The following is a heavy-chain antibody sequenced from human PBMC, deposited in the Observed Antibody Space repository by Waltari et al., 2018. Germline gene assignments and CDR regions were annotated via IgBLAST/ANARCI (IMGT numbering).Heavy chain of an antibody. CDR3: ARVQLFVDTAMVTDY. J-gene: IGHJ4*02. CDR1: GYTFTSYG. V-gene: IGHV1-18*01. D-gene: IGHD5-18*01. CDR2: ISAYNGNT. Sequence: QVQLVQSGAEVKKPGASVKVSCKASGYTFTSYGISWVRQAPGQGLEWMGWISAYNGNTNYAQKRQGRVTMTTDTATSTAYMELRSLRSDDTAVYYCARVQLFVDTAMVTDYWGQGTLVTVSS.